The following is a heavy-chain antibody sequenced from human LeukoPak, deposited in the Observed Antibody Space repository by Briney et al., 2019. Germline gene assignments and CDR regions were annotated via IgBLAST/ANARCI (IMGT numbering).Heavy chain of an antibody. V-gene: IGHV4-31*03. J-gene: IGHJ4*02. CDR3: ARDHCSGGSCYTPY. CDR1: GGSISSGGYC. CDR2: IYYSGST. Sequence: SQTLSLTCTVSGGSISSGGYCWSWIRQHPGKGLEWIGYIYYSGSTYYNPSLKSRVTISVDTSKNQFSLKLSSVTAADTAVYYCARDHCSGGSCYTPYWGQGTLVTVSS. D-gene: IGHD2-15*01.